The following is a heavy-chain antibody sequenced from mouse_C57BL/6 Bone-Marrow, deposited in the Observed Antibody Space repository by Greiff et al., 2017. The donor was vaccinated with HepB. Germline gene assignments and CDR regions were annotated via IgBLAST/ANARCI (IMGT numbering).Heavy chain of an antibody. J-gene: IGHJ1*03. CDR3: TPLYYGSSFWYFDV. CDR1: GFNIKDDY. Sequence: EVKVVESGAELVRPGASVKLSCTASGFNIKDDYMHWVKQRPEQGLEWIGWIDPENGDTEYASKFQGKATITADTSSNTAYLQLSSLTSEDTAVYYCTPLYYGSSFWYFDVWGTGTTVTVSS. V-gene: IGHV14-4*01. D-gene: IGHD1-1*01. CDR2: IDPENGDT.